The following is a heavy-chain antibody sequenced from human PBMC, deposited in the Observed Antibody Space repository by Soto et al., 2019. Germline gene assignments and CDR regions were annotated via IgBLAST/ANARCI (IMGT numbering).Heavy chain of an antibody. CDR2: ISSSSSYI. J-gene: IGHJ3*02. D-gene: IGHD6-13*01. CDR1: GFTFSSYS. Sequence: GGSLRLSCAASGFTFSSYSMNWVRQAPGKGLEWVSSISSSSSYIYYADSVKGRFTISRDNAKNSLYLQMNSLRAEDTDVYYCARDHRRIAAAGTAFDIWGQGTMVTVSS. CDR3: ARDHRRIAAAGTAFDI. V-gene: IGHV3-21*01.